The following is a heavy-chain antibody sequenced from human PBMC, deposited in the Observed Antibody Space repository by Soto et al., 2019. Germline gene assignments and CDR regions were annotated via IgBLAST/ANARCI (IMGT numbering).Heavy chain of an antibody. D-gene: IGHD3-22*01. CDR3: ATTSSGYPY. J-gene: IGHJ4*02. V-gene: IGHV4-39*01. CDR2: WHNSGVT. CDR1: GGSISSRSYY. Sequence: QLQPQESGPGLVRPSETLSLTCTVTGGSISSRSYYWGWIRQSPGKELELIGSWHNSGVTYYNPSLKSRSTILVDTSKNQFSLKLSSVTAADTALYYCATTSSGYPYWGQGTLVTVSS.